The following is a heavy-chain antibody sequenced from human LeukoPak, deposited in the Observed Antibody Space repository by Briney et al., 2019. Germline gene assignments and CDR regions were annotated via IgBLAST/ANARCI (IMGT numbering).Heavy chain of an antibody. D-gene: IGHD6-13*01. CDR1: GFTFSSFA. V-gene: IGHV3-23*01. Sequence: GGSLSLSCAASGFTFSSFAMNWVRQAPGKGMEWFSTMSGDATSTYYADSVTGRFTISRDNSKNTLYLQMNSLRAEDTAVYCCTKRTSGSSWYSSDYWGQGALVTVSS. CDR3: TKRTSGSSWYSSDY. J-gene: IGHJ4*02. CDR2: MSGDATST.